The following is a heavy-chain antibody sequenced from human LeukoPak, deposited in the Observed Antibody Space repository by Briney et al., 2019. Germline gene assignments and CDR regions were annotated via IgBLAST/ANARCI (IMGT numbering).Heavy chain of an antibody. J-gene: IGHJ4*02. V-gene: IGHV3-7*01. CDR1: GFIFSNNW. D-gene: IGHD1-26*01. CDR2: IKGDGSET. Sequence: PGGSLRLSCAASGFIFSNNWMSWVRQAPGKGLEWVANIKGDGSETYYVDSVKGRFTISRDNTRNSLYLLMNSLRPDDTATYYCTRDDFSGSYCDWGQGTLVTVSS. CDR3: TRDDFSGSYCD.